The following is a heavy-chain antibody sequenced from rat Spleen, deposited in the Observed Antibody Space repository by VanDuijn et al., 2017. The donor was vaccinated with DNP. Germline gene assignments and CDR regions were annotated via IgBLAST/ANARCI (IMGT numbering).Heavy chain of an antibody. D-gene: IGHD1-11*01. V-gene: IGHV5-25*01. J-gene: IGHJ2*01. CDR2: FSTIGDDT. CDR1: GFTYSNYV. Sequence: EVQLVESGGGLVQPGRSLKLSCAASGFTYSNYVMAWVRQAPTKGLEWVATFSTIGDDTFYRDSVKGRFTISRDNAKSTLYLQMDSLRSEDTATYYCARHEATEGIDFDYWGQGVMVTVSS. CDR3: ARHEATEGIDFDY.